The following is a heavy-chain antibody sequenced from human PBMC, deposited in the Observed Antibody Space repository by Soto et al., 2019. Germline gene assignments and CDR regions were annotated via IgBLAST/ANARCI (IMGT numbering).Heavy chain of an antibody. D-gene: IGHD5-12*01. CDR1: GGSISSGGYS. CDR3: AIGGGYSGYDFSV. V-gene: IGHV4-30-2*01. J-gene: IGHJ4*02. Sequence: QVQLQESGSGLVKPSQTLSLTCAVSGGSISSGGYSYNWIRQPPGKGLEWIGYIYHDGSSNYSPSLQSRVTFSVDTSKNYFSLKLTSVTAADTATYFCAIGGGYSGYDFSVWAQGTLVTVSS. CDR2: IYHDGSS.